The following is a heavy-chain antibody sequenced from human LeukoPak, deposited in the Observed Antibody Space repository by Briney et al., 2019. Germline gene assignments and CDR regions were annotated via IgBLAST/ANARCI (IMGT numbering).Heavy chain of an antibody. Sequence: GGSLRLSCAASGLTVSSNCMSWVRQAPGKGLEWVSFIYSGGDTYYADSVKGRFTISRDNAKNSLYLQMNSLRAEDTAVYYCARHVVAVGFDYWGQGTLVTVSS. D-gene: IGHD3-22*01. V-gene: IGHV3-66*04. CDR1: GLTVSSNC. J-gene: IGHJ4*02. CDR2: IYSGGDT. CDR3: ARHVVAVGFDY.